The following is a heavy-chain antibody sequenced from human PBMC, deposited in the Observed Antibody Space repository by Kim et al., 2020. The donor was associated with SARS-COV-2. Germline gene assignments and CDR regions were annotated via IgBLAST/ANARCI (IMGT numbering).Heavy chain of an antibody. CDR2: ISSNGGST. Sequence: GGSLRISCAASGFTFSSYAMHWVRQAPGKGLEYVSAISSNGGSTYYANSVKGRFTISRATSKNTLYLQMGSLRAEDMAVYYCDRGTDFHWLSYYYYGTDV. J-gene: IGHJ6*01. D-gene: IGHD3-9*01. CDR1: GFTFSSYA. CDR3: DRGTDFHWLSYYYYGTDV. V-gene: IGHV3-64*01.